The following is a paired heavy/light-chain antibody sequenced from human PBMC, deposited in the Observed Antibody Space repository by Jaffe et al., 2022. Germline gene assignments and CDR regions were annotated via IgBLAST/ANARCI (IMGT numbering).Light chain of an antibody. CDR2: GKN. Sequence: SSELTQDPAVSVALGQTVRITCQGDSLRSYYASWYQQKPGQAPVLVIYGKNNRPSGIPDRFSGSSSGNTASLTITGAQAEDEADYYCNSRDSSGNHLTVFGGGTKLTVL. CDR1: SLRSYY. J-gene: IGLJ2*01. CDR3: NSRDSSGNHLTV. V-gene: IGLV3-19*01.
Heavy chain of an antibody. D-gene: IGHD3-22*01. CDR2: INSDGSST. J-gene: IGHJ3*02. V-gene: IGHV3-74*01. CDR3: ARVWHYYDSSGQTRALDDAFDI. CDR1: GFTFSSYW. Sequence: EVQLVESGGGLVQPGGSLRLSCAASGFTFSSYWMHWVRQAPGKGLVWVSRINSDGSSTSYADSVKGRFTISRDNAKNTLYLQMNSLRAEDTAVYYCARVWHYYDSSGQTRALDDAFDIWGQGTMVTVSS.